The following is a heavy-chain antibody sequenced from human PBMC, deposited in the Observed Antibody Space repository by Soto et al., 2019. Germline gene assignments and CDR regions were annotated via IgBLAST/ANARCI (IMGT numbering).Heavy chain of an antibody. CDR3: ARAGGYSYEIDY. Sequence: XSVKFSCEASGYTFTSYAMPWVRQAPGQRLEWMGWINAGNGNTKYSQKFQGRVTITRDTSASTAYMELSSLRSEDTAVYYCARAGGYSYEIDYWGQGTLVTVSS. V-gene: IGHV1-3*01. J-gene: IGHJ4*02. CDR1: GYTFTSYA. CDR2: INAGNGNT. D-gene: IGHD5-18*01.